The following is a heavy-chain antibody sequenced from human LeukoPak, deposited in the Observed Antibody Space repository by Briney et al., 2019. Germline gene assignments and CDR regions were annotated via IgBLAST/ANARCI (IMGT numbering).Heavy chain of an antibody. CDR3: ARSVDSLLNFDY. V-gene: IGHV4-39*01. CDR1: GGSISSSSYY. J-gene: IGHJ4*02. CDR2: ISYSGST. Sequence: SETLSLTCTVSGGSISSSSYYWGWIRQPPGKGLEWIGSISYSGSTYYNPSLKGRVTISVDTSKNQFSLKLSSVTAADTAVCYCARSVDSLLNFDYWGQGTLVTVSS. D-gene: IGHD3-22*01.